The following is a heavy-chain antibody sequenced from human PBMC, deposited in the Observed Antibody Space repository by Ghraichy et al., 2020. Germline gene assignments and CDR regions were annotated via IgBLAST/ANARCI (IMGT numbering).Heavy chain of an antibody. V-gene: IGHV4-39*07. Sequence: SETLSLTCTVSGGSISSSSYYWGWIRQPPGKGLEWIGSIYYSGSTYYNPSLKSRVTISVDTSKNQFSLKLSSVTAADTAVYYCARDPGGTAPVDYFDYWGQGTLVTVSS. CDR2: IYYSGST. CDR1: GGSISSSSYY. CDR3: ARDPGGTAPVDYFDY. J-gene: IGHJ4*02. D-gene: IGHD3-16*01.